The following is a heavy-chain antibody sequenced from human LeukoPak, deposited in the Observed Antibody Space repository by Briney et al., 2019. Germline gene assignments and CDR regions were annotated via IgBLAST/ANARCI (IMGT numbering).Heavy chain of an antibody. Sequence: GGSLRLSCAASGFTFSNYWMSWVRQAPGKGLEWVANIKKDGSYKYYVDSVKGRFTISRDNAKKSLYLQMNSLRAEDTAVYYCARAHNWKYGSFDFWGQGTLVTVSS. CDR2: IKKDGSYK. CDR3: ARAHNWKYGSFDF. CDR1: GFTFSNYW. J-gene: IGHJ4*02. D-gene: IGHD1-7*01. V-gene: IGHV3-7*01.